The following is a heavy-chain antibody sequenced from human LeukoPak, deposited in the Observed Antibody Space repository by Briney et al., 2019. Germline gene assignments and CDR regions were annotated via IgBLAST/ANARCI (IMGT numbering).Heavy chain of an antibody. CDR2: IYYTGGA. J-gene: IGHJ6*04. D-gene: IGHD3-10*01. V-gene: IGHV4-59*01. Sequence: SETLSLTCTVSGGSLSSYYWSWIRQPPGKGLEWIGYIYYTGGANYNPSLKSRVTISVDTSKNQFSLKLSSVTAADTAVYYCARGGLLWCGELSYGMDVWGKGTTVTVSS. CDR3: ARGGLLWCGELSYGMDV. CDR1: GGSLSSYY.